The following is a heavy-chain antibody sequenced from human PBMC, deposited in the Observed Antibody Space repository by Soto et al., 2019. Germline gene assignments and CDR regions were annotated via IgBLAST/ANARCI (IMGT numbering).Heavy chain of an antibody. D-gene: IGHD3-10*01. Sequence: EVQLVESGGGLVQPGGSLRLSCAASGFTFSLYSMSWVRQAPGKGLEWVSYISRSSTGIHYADSVKGRFTISRDDATNSMHLQMNRLRDGATAVYYCARAVTWGLDVWGQGTTVSISS. CDR1: GFTFSLYS. J-gene: IGHJ6*02. CDR3: ARAVTWGLDV. V-gene: IGHV3-48*02. CDR2: ISRSSTGI.